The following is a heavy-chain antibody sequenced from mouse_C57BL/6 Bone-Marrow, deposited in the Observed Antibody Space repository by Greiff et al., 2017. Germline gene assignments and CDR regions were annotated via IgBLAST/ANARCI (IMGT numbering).Heavy chain of an antibody. CDR2: INYDGSST. V-gene: IGHV5-16*01. CDR1: GFTFSDYY. CDR3: ARSYYGNLDY. Sequence: EVQVVESEGGLVQPGSSMKLSCTASGFTFSDYYMAWVRQVPEKGLEWVANINYDGSSTYYLDSLKSRFIISRDNAKNILYLQMSSLKSEDTATYYCARSYYGNLDYWGQGTTLTVSS. J-gene: IGHJ2*01. D-gene: IGHD2-10*01.